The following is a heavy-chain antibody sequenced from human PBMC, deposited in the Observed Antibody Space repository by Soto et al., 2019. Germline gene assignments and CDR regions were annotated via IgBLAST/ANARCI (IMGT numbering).Heavy chain of an antibody. CDR1: GFIFKNYG. CDR2: IWYDGSRK. V-gene: IGHV3-33*01. CDR3: ARGYSGYDPFDY. Sequence: QVQLVESGGGVVQPGRSLRLSCTVSGFIFKNYGMHWVRQAPGKGLEWVAVIWYDGSRKYYADSAKGRFTISRDNSKNTLYLQMNSLGAEDTAVYYYARGYSGYDPFDYWGQGTLVTVSS. J-gene: IGHJ4*02. D-gene: IGHD5-12*01.